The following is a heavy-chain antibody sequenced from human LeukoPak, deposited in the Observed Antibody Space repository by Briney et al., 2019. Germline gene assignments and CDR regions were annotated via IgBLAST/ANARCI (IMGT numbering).Heavy chain of an antibody. CDR1: GFTFTSSA. D-gene: IGHD2-2*01. CDR3: AAQPRYCSSTSCTSQLKSSKNWYFDL. J-gene: IGHJ2*01. CDR2: IVVGSGNT. Sequence: SVKVPCKASGFTFTSSAVQWVRQARGQRLEWIGWIVVGSGNTNYAQKFQERVTITRDMSTSTAYMELSSLRSEDTAVYYCAAQPRYCSSTSCTSQLKSSKNWYFDLWGRGTLVTVSS. V-gene: IGHV1-58*01.